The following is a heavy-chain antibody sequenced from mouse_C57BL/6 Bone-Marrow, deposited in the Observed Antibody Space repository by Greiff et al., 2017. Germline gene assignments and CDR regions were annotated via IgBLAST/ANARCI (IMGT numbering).Heavy chain of an antibody. D-gene: IGHD5-1*01. Sequence: VQLQPPGAELLKPGASVKMSCKPSGYTFTTYPIEWMKQNHGKTLEWIGNFHPYNDDTTYNEKFKGKATLTVEKSSNTVYLELSRLTSDDSAVYYCARSSTFFYYFDYWGQGTTLTVSS. CDR3: ARSSTFFYYFDY. CDR1: GYTFTTYP. CDR2: FHPYNDDT. V-gene: IGHV1-47*01. J-gene: IGHJ2*01.